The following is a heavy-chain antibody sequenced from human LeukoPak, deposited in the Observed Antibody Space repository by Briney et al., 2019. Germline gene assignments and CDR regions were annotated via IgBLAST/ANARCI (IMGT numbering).Heavy chain of an antibody. J-gene: IGHJ6*02. Sequence: GASVKVSCKASGYTFTSYGISWVRQAPGQGLEWMGWISAYNGNTNYARKLQGRVTMTTDTSTSTAYMELRSLRSDDTAVYYCARPLVVVAEEYYYYGMDVWGQGTTVTVSS. CDR1: GYTFTSYG. V-gene: IGHV1-18*01. D-gene: IGHD2-15*01. CDR2: ISAYNGNT. CDR3: ARPLVVVAEEYYYYGMDV.